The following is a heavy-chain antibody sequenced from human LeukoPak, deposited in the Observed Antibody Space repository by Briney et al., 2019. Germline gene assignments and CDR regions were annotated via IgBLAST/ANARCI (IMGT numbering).Heavy chain of an antibody. J-gene: IGHJ4*02. D-gene: IGHD6-6*01. CDR2: ISSSSSYI. V-gene: IGHV3-21*01. CDR3: ARDMGRRSSSRWVFDY. Sequence: GGSLRLSCAASGFTFSSYSMNWVRQAPGKGLEWVSSISSSSSYIYYADSVKGRFTISRDNAKNSLYLQMNSLRAEDTAVYYCARDMGRRSSSRWVFDYWGQGTLVTVSS. CDR1: GFTFSSYS.